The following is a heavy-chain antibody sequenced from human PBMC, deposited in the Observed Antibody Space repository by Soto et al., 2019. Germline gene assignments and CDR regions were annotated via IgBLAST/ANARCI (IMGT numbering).Heavy chain of an antibody. V-gene: IGHV5-10-1*01. D-gene: IGHD2-15*01. Sequence: GESLKISCKSSGYSLATYWITWVRQMPGKGLEWMGRIDPSDSYINYSPSFQGRVTIPADKSLNTAYLQWSSLEASDTAMYYCARLGDCSGGSCFSRYYYHGMDVWGQGTTVTVSS. CDR1: GYSLATYW. CDR3: ARLGDCSGGSCFSRYYYHGMDV. CDR2: IDPSDSYI. J-gene: IGHJ6*02.